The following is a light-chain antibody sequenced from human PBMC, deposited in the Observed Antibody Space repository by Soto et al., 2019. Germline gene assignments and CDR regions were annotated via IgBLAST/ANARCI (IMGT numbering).Light chain of an antibody. CDR1: QSISNNY. Sequence: EIVLTQSPGTLSLSPGERATLSCRASQSISNNYLAWYQQKPGQAPRLLIYGASSKATGIPDRFGGSGSGTDFTLTISRLEHEDFAVYYCQQYGRSTPTFGQGTKVEIK. CDR2: GAS. V-gene: IGKV3-20*01. J-gene: IGKJ1*01. CDR3: QQYGRSTPT.